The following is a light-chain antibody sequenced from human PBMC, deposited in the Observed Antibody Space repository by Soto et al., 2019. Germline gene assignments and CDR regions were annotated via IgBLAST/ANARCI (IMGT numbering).Light chain of an antibody. CDR1: QSITSG. CDR3: LKYYGYSPK. V-gene: IGKV1-5*01. J-gene: IGKJ1*01. CDR2: DAS. Sequence: DIQMTHTPSTVSASVLDIVTITFRASQSITSGMAWYQQKPGKAPKVLIYDASSLESGVPSRFSGSGSGTEFTLIISSLQPDDLATYYCLKYYGYSPKFGQGTKVDIK.